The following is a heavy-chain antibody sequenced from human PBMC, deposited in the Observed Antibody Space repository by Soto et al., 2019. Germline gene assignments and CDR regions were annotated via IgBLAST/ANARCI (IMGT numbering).Heavy chain of an antibody. CDR2: IYHSGST. V-gene: IGHV4-30-4*01. CDR3: ARASDSAYSSSWYSAFDV. Sequence: QVQLRESGPGLVKPSQTLSLTCTVSGGSISSGDYFWSWIRQPPGKGLEWIANIYHSGSTHYNPSLRNRVVRSVDTSTNRSSLNLTSVTAADTAVYYCARASDSAYSSSWYSAFDVWGQGTMVTVSS. CDR1: GGSISSGDYF. D-gene: IGHD6-13*01. J-gene: IGHJ3*01.